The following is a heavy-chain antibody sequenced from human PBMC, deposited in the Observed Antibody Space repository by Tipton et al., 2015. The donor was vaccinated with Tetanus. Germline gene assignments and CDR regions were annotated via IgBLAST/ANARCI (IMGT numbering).Heavy chain of an antibody. J-gene: IGHJ4*02. D-gene: IGHD3-3*01. V-gene: IGHV4-61*01. CDR3: ARIHDFLSGHFDF. Sequence: GLVKPSETLSLTCTVFGGSVSSGSYYWAWIRQPPGKGLEYIGYILYGASTHYNPSPKSRVTVSADPSQNQFSLKLSSVTAADTAVYYCARIHDFLSGHFDFWGQGTLVTVSS. CDR1: GGSVSSGSYY. CDR2: ILYGAST.